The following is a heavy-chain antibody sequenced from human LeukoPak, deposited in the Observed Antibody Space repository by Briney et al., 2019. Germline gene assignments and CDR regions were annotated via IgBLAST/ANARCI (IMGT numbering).Heavy chain of an antibody. J-gene: IGHJ4*02. V-gene: IGHV3-23*01. CDR1: GFTFSSYA. CDR2: MRESGGST. D-gene: IGHD6-13*01. Sequence: GGSLRLSCVASGFTFSSYAMSWVRQAPGEGLEGVSAMRESGGSTHYADSVKGRFTISRDNSKNTLYLQMNSLRAEDTAVYYCAKTKPYGTTWYGGIDWGQGALVTVSS. CDR3: AKTKPYGTTWYGGID.